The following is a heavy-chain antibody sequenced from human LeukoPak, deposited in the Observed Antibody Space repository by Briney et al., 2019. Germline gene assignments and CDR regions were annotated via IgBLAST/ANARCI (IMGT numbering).Heavy chain of an antibody. J-gene: IGHJ4*02. D-gene: IGHD3-10*02. CDR1: GYTFTGYY. Sequence: GASVKVSCEASGYTFTGYYMHWVRQAPGQGLEWMGWINPNRGGTNYAQTVKGRVTMTRDTSNSTAYMELSRLRSDDTAVYYCAREFTMFRRGYYFDYWGQGTLVTVSS. V-gene: IGHV1-2*02. CDR3: AREFTMFRRGYYFDY. CDR2: INPNRGGT.